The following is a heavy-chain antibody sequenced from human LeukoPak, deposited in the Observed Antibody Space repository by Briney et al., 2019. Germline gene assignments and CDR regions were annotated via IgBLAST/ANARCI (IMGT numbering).Heavy chain of an antibody. Sequence: PGGSLRLSCEVFGFSLTDYAINWVRQAPGKGLEWLSSISSSGNYIYYLDSVKGRFSISRDTSKNSVYLQMSSLSAEDTAVYYCARRSGSPFDYRGRGALVTVSS. V-gene: IGHV3-21*01. D-gene: IGHD1-26*01. CDR3: ARRSGSPFDY. CDR2: ISSSGNYI. CDR1: GFSLTDYA. J-gene: IGHJ4*02.